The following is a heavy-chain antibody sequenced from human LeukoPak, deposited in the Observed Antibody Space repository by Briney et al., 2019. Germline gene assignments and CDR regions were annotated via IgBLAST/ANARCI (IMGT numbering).Heavy chain of an antibody. Sequence: GGSLRLSCAASGFTFVTYAMSWGRHAPGKGLEWVATIGNSGSDTYYTDSVKGRFTISRDNSKNTLYLQMNSLTAEDTAVYYCAQRYYYLNYWGQGTLVTVSS. CDR1: GFTFVTYA. D-gene: IGHD2-15*01. V-gene: IGHV3-23*05. CDR3: AQRYYYLNY. J-gene: IGHJ4*02. CDR2: IGNSGSDT.